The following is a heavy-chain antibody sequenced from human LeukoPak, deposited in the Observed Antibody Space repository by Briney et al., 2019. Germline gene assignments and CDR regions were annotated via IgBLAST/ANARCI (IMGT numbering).Heavy chain of an antibody. Sequence: SVKVSCKASGGTFSSYAISWVRQAPGQGLEWMGGIIPIFGTANYAQKFQGGVTITADESTSTAYMELSSLRSEDTAVYYCASPRPGVAAAGTGGFAYWGQGTLVTVSS. D-gene: IGHD6-13*01. J-gene: IGHJ4*02. CDR2: IIPIFGTA. CDR3: ASPRPGVAAAGTGGFAY. V-gene: IGHV1-69*13. CDR1: GGTFSSYA.